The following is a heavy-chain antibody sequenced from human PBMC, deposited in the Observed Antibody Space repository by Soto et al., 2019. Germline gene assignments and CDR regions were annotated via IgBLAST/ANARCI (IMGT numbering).Heavy chain of an antibody. J-gene: IGHJ5*02. Sequence: ASVKVSCKASGYIFTSYGISWVRQAPGQGLEWMGWISAYNGNTNYAQKLQGRVTMTTDTSTSTAYVELRSLRSDDTAVYYCARDSEVYSNPKWFDPWGQGTLVTVSS. CDR2: ISAYNGNT. CDR3: ARDSEVYSNPKWFDP. V-gene: IGHV1-18*01. CDR1: GYIFTSYG. D-gene: IGHD4-4*01.